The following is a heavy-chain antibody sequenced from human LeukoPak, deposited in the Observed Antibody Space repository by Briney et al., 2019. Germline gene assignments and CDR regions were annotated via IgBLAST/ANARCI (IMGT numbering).Heavy chain of an antibody. Sequence: ASVKVSCKASGGTFSSYAISWVRQAPGQGLEWMGGIIPIFGTAKYAQKFQGRVTITADESTSTAYMELSSLRSEDTAVYYCARDSSDFRNLIPHWGQGTLVTVSS. CDR1: GGTFSSYA. V-gene: IGHV1-69*13. CDR2: IIPIFGTA. CDR3: ARDSSDFRNLIPH. J-gene: IGHJ1*01. D-gene: IGHD1-14*01.